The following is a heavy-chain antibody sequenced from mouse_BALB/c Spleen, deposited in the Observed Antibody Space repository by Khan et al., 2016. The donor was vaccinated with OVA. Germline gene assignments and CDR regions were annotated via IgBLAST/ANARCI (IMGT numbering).Heavy chain of an antibody. Sequence: EVELVESGGGLVQPGGSRKLSCAASGFTFSSFGMHWVRQAPEKGLEWVAYISSDSITLYYADTVKGRFTISRDHPRNTPFLQMTSLRSEDTAMYYGARGNGAWFAYWGQGTLVTVSA. CDR3: ARGNGAWFAY. J-gene: IGHJ3*01. D-gene: IGHD2-1*01. V-gene: IGHV5-17*02. CDR2: ISSDSITL. CDR1: GFTFSSFG.